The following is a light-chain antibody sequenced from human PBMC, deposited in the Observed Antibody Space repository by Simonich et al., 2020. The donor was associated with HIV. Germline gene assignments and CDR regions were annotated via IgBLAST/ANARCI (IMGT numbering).Light chain of an antibody. CDR1: SGSIASNY. V-gene: IGLV6-57*03. CDR2: KDN. J-gene: IGLJ3*02. Sequence: NFMLTQPHSVAESPGKTVTSSCTPSSGSIASNYVQWSQQRTGRAPTPMIYKDNQRPSGFPDRFSGSIDSSSNSASLTISGLKTEDEADYYCQSYDSSIWVFSGGTKLTVL. CDR3: QSYDSSIWV.